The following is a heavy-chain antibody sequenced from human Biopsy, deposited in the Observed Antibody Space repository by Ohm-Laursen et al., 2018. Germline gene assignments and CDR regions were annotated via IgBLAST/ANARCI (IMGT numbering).Heavy chain of an antibody. Sequence: SLRLSCTASGFTFSTYWMTWVRQAPGKGLAWVANIKRDGSQSNHADSVKGRFTISRDNSKKTVYLQMKSLRAEDTAVYYCAKEVFSAVGTSGFDPWGQGTLVTVSS. CDR3: AKEVFSAVGTSGFDP. J-gene: IGHJ5*02. CDR1: GFTFSTYW. D-gene: IGHD1/OR15-1a*01. CDR2: IKRDGSQS. V-gene: IGHV3-7*03.